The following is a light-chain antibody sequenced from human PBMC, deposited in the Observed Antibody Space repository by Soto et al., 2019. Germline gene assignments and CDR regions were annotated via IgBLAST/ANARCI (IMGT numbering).Light chain of an antibody. J-gene: IGKJ1*01. Sequence: DIQMTQSPSTLSASVGDRVTITCRASQSISSWLAWYQQKPGKAPKLLIYKASSLESGGPSRFSGSGSGKEFPLTISSLQPDDFATYYCQQYNSYRGTFGQGTKVEIK. CDR2: KAS. V-gene: IGKV1-5*03. CDR1: QSISSW. CDR3: QQYNSYRGT.